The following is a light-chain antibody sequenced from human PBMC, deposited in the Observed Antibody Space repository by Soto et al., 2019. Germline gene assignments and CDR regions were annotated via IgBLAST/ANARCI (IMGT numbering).Light chain of an antibody. CDR2: EVN. Sequence: SVLTQPASVSGSPGQSVTISCTGPRSDIGDSNFISWYQHSPGKAPRPLIYEVNNRPSGVSKRFSGSKAGNTASLTISGLLDDDEADYFCASFRSGTILVFGSGTKVTVL. V-gene: IGLV2-14*01. CDR1: RSDIGDSNF. CDR3: ASFRSGTILV. J-gene: IGLJ1*01.